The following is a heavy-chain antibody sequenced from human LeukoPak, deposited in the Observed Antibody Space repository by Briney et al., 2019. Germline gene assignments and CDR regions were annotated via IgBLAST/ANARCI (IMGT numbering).Heavy chain of an antibody. CDR2: INPTGTGT. J-gene: IGHJ5*02. D-gene: IGHD3-22*01. CDR3: ARGPADYYDSSGYYNWFDP. CDR1: GYTFINNW. Sequence: GASVKVSCKASGYTFINNWMHWVRQAPGQGLEWIGLINPTGTGTLYAQKFQGRVTMTRDKSTSTAYMELSSLRSEDTAVYYCARGPADYYDSSGYYNWFDPWGQGTLVTVSS. V-gene: IGHV1-46*01.